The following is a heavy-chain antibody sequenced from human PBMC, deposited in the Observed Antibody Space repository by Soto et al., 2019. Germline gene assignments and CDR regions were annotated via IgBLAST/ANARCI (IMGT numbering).Heavy chain of an antibody. D-gene: IGHD6-13*01. V-gene: IGHV3-21*01. Sequence: GSLRLSCAASGFTFSTYNMNWVRQAPGKGLEWVSSISSSGSFIYYVDSVRGRFTISRDNAKNSLYLQMSSLRAEDTAVYYCARDYYSSNWENGYYYSAMDVWGQGTTVTVSS. J-gene: IGHJ6*02. CDR1: GFTFSTYN. CDR2: ISSSGSFI. CDR3: ARDYYSSNWENGYYYSAMDV.